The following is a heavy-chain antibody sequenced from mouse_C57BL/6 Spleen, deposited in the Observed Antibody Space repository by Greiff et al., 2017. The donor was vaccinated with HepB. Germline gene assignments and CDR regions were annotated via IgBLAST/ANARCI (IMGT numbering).Heavy chain of an antibody. Sequence: QVQLKQSGPELVKPGASVKISCKASGYAFSSSWMNWVKQRPGKGLEWIGRIYPGDGDTNYNGKFKGKATLTADKSSSTAYMQLSSLTSEDSAVYFCARGVFAYWGQGTLVTVSA. J-gene: IGHJ3*01. CDR2: IYPGDGDT. CDR3: ARGVFAY. CDR1: GYAFSSSW. V-gene: IGHV1-82*01.